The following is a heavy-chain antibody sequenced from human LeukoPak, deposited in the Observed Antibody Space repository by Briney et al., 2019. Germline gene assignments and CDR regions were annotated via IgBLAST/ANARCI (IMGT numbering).Heavy chain of an antibody. D-gene: IGHD3-22*01. CDR2: MNPIIGNT. J-gene: IGHJ5*02. CDR3: ARDCGTMYYYDSSGINWFDP. Sequence: ASVKVSCKASGYTFTSYDINWVRQATGQGLEWMGWMNPIIGNTGYAQKFQGRVTITTNTSISTAYMELSSLRSEDTAVYYCARDCGTMYYYDSSGINWFDPWGQGTLVTVSS. CDR1: GYTFTSYD. V-gene: IGHV1-8*03.